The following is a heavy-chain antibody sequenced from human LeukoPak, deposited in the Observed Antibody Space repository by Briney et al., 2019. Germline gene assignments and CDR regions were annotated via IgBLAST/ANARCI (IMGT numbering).Heavy chain of an antibody. CDR2: INHSGST. Sequence: SETLSLTCTVNGGSFSDYYWTWIRQPPGKGLEWIGEINHSGSTNYNPSLKSRVTISVDTSKNQFSLKLSSVTAADTAVYYCARAGVVYVDYWGQGTLVTVSS. J-gene: IGHJ4*02. CDR3: ARAGVVYVDY. V-gene: IGHV4-34*01. D-gene: IGHD2-8*02. CDR1: GGSFSDYY.